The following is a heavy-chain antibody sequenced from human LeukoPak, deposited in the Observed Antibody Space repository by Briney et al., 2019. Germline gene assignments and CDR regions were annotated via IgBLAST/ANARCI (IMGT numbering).Heavy chain of an antibody. D-gene: IGHD5-12*01. J-gene: IGHJ5*02. CDR2: ISSSGSTI. Sequence: GGSLRLSCAASGFTFSSYEMNWVRQAPGKGLEWVSYISSSGSTIYYADSVKGRFTISRDNAKNSLYLQMNSLRAEDTAVYYCARGKYSGYDFLLWFDPWGQGTLVTVSS. CDR1: GFTFSSYE. CDR3: ARGKYSGYDFLLWFDP. V-gene: IGHV3-48*03.